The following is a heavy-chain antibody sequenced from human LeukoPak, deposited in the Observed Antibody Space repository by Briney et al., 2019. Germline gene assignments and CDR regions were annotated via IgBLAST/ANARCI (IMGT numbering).Heavy chain of an antibody. Sequence: GGSLRLSCAASGFTVSSNYMSWVRQAPGKGLEWVSEIYSDGSTYYAASVKGRFSISRDNSKNTLYLQMNSLRAEDTAVYYCAKDQGYSYGFGNLDYWGQGTLVTVSS. CDR2: IYSDGST. V-gene: IGHV3-53*05. CDR1: GFTVSSNY. J-gene: IGHJ4*02. CDR3: AKDQGYSYGFGNLDY. D-gene: IGHD5-18*01.